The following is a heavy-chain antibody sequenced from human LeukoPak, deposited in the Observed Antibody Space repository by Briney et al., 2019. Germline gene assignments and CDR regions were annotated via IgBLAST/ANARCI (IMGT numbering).Heavy chain of an antibody. V-gene: IGHV1-24*01. J-gene: IGHJ3*02. CDR3: ATDPYHYHDSSGYAFDI. Sequence: ASVKVSCKXSGYTLTELSMHWVRQAPGKGLEWMGGFDPEDGETIYAQKFQGRVTMTEDTSTDTAYMELSSLRSEDTAVYYCATDPYHYHDSSGYAFDIWGQGTMVTVSS. CDR2: FDPEDGET. D-gene: IGHD3-22*01. CDR1: GYTLTELS.